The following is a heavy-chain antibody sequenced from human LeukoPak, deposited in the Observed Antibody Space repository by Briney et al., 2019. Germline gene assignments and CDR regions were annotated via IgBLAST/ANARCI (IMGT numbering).Heavy chain of an antibody. D-gene: IGHD3-16*02. V-gene: IGHV3-21*01. CDR2: ISSSSSYI. CDR1: GFTFSSYS. CDR3: ARGYVWGSYHRY. Sequence: GGSLRLSCAASGFTFSSYSMNWVRQAPGKGLVWVSSISSSSSYIYYADSVKGRFTISRDNAKNSLYLQMNSLRAEDTAVYYCARGYVWGSYHRYWGQGTLVTVSS. J-gene: IGHJ4*02.